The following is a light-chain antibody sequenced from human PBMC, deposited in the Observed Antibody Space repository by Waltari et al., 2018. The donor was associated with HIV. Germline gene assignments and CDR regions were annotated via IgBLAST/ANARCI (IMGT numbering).Light chain of an antibody. V-gene: IGKV1-33*01. CDR2: DAS. J-gene: IGKJ4*01. CDR1: RGISNY. CDR3: QQYDNLPVT. Sequence: IQLTQSPSSLSASVGARVTITCQASRGISNYLNWYQQKPGKAQKLLIYDASNLETGVPLRFNGSGSGTYFTFTISSLQPEDIATYYCQQYDNLPVTFGGGTKVELK.